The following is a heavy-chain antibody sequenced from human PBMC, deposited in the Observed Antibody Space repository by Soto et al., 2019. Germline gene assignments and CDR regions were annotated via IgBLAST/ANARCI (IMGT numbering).Heavy chain of an antibody. CDR1: GGSVSSRAHY. J-gene: IGHJ4*02. Sequence: QVQLQESGPGLVNPSETLSLTCTVSGGSVSSRAHYWGWIRQTPGKGLEWIGNIYYSGTTSYNPSLKSRVTISVDTSKNQFSLKLTSVTAADTAVYYCARQDPLSGYGYGLGGYYFDYWGQGTLVTVSS. CDR3: ARQDPLSGYGYGLGGYYFDY. CDR2: IYYSGTT. D-gene: IGHD5-18*01. V-gene: IGHV4-39*01.